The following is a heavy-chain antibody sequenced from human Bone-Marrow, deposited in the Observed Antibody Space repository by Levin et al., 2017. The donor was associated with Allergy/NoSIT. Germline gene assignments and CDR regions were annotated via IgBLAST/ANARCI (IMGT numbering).Heavy chain of an antibody. D-gene: IGHD2-21*02. CDR3: VRGDRRNY. Sequence: PGGSLRLSCAASGFTFSLSSFTWVRQAPGKGLEYVSSISPSGSLIFYAKSLRGRFTISRDNNENSVYLHMNSLRLDDTAVYYCVRGDRRNYWGQGTLVTVSA. J-gene: IGHJ4*02. V-gene: IGHV3-21*01. CDR1: GFTFSLSS. CDR2: ISPSGSLI.